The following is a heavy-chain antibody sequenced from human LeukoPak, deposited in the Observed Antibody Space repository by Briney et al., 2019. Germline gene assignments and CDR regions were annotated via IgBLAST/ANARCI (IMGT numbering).Heavy chain of an antibody. CDR3: AKGSSSSRPYYFDY. CDR2: ITSGGGDT. J-gene: IGHJ4*02. CDR1: GFTLGNYA. D-gene: IGHD6-6*01. V-gene: IGHV3-23*01. Sequence: GGSLRLSCAASGFTLGNYAVSWVRQAPGKGLEWVSAITSGGGDTYHHDSVNGRFTISRDNSKNTLYLQMNSLRAEDTAIYYCAKGSSSSRPYYFDYWAPGTLVTVSS.